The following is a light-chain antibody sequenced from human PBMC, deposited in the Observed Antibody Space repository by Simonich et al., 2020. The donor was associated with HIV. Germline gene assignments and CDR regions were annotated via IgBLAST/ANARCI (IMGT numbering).Light chain of an antibody. CDR1: QGISSY. CDR2: AAS. V-gene: IGKV1-8*01. J-gene: IGKJ2*01. CDR3: QQYYSYPYT. Sequence: AIRMNQSPSSLSAFTGDRVTIPCRASQGISSYLTWYQQKPGKAPKLLIYAASTLQSGVPSRFSGSGSGTDFTLTISCLQSEDFATYYCQQYYSYPYTFGQGTKLEIK.